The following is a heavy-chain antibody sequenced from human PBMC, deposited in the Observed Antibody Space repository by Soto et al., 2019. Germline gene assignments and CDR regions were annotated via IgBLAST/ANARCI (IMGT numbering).Heavy chain of an antibody. CDR3: ARVTFDNYYSHYYMDV. CDR1: GFTVSSNY. V-gene: IGHV3-66*01. D-gene: IGHD1-20*01. Sequence: ESGGGLVQPGGSLRLSCAASGFTVSSNYMTWVRQAPGKGLECVSVIYTRGSTYYADSVKGRFTISRDNSKNTLYLQMNSLRAEDTAVYYCARVTFDNYYSHYYMDVWGIGTTVTVSS. CDR2: IYTRGST. J-gene: IGHJ6*03.